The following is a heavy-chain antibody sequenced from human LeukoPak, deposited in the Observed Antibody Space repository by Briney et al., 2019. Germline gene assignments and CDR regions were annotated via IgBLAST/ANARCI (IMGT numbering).Heavy chain of an antibody. Sequence: GGSLRLSCAASGFTFSSYSMNWVRQAPGKGLEWVSSISSSSSYIYYADSVKGRFTISRDNSKNTLYLQMNSLRAEDTAVYYCAKGRGYSYGTLFDYWGQGTLVTVSS. D-gene: IGHD5-18*01. CDR1: GFTFSSYS. V-gene: IGHV3-21*04. J-gene: IGHJ4*02. CDR2: ISSSSSYI. CDR3: AKGRGYSYGTLFDY.